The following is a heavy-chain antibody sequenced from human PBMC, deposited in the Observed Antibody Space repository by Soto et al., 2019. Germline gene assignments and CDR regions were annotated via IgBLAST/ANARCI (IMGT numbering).Heavy chain of an antibody. Sequence: QVQLVESGGGVVQPGRSLRLSCAASGFTFSSYAMHWVRQAPGKGLEWVAVISYDGSNKYYADSVKGRFTISRDNSKQTLSLQMDSLRPEDTAVYYCAKDFGAWSDSWGQGTLVNVSS. D-gene: IGHD6-19*01. J-gene: IGHJ5*02. CDR2: ISYDGSNK. V-gene: IGHV3-30-3*01. CDR3: AKDFGAWSDS. CDR1: GFTFSSYA.